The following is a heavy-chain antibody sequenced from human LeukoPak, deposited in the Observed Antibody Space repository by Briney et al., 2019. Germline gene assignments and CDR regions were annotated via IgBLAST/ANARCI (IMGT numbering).Heavy chain of an antibody. Sequence: WGSLRFTCSASGFTFSSFRLDRVRQAPGKGLEWVAVIWYDGSNKYYADSVRGRFTISRDNSKNTLYLQMNSLRAEDTAVYYCATSGSCYRFNSWAKGTLVTVSS. CDR3: ATSGSCYRFNS. V-gene: IGHV3-33*01. J-gene: IGHJ4*02. CDR1: GFTFSSFR. CDR2: IWYDGSNK. D-gene: IGHD2-15*01.